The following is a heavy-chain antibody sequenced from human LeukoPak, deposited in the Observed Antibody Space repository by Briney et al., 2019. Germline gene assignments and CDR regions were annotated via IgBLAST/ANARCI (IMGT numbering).Heavy chain of an antibody. CDR1: GFTFSSYS. V-gene: IGHV3-21*04. CDR3: ARGVLRYFDWLPDGMDV. Sequence: PGGSLRLSCAASGFTFSSYSMNWVRQAPGKGLEWVSSISSSSSYIYYADSVKGRFTISRDNAKNSLYLQMNSLRAEDTALYHCARGVLRYFDWLPDGMDVWGQGTTVTVSS. CDR2: ISSSSSYI. J-gene: IGHJ6*02. D-gene: IGHD3-9*01.